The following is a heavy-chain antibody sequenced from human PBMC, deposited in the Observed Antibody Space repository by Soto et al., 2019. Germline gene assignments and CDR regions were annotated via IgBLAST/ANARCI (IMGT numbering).Heavy chain of an antibody. J-gene: IGHJ4*02. CDR2: ISYDGSIK. CDR3: AQDGRSGSVTRPDH. D-gene: IGHD1-26*01. CDR1: EFTLSHYA. V-gene: IGHV3-30-3*01. Sequence: QVQLVESGGGVVQPGRSLRLSCVASEFTLSHYALHWVRQAPGKGLGWVAVISYDGSIKYYADSVKGRFTISRDNSKNTLYLQMNSLRPEDTAVYYCAQDGRSGSVTRPDHWGQGTLVTVSS.